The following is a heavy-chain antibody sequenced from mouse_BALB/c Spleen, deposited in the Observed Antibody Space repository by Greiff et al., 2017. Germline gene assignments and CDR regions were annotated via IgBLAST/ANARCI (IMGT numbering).Heavy chain of an antibody. CDR1: GFNIKDTY. V-gene: IGHV14-3*02. CDR2: IDPANGNT. Sequence: VQLQQSGAELVKPGASVKLSCTASGFNIKDTYMHWVKQRPEQGLEWIGRIDPANGNTKYDPKFQGKATITADTSSNTAYLQLSSLTSEDTAVYYCARGYYGNYVSWFAYWGQGTLVTVSA. D-gene: IGHD2-1*01. J-gene: IGHJ3*01. CDR3: ARGYYGNYVSWFAY.